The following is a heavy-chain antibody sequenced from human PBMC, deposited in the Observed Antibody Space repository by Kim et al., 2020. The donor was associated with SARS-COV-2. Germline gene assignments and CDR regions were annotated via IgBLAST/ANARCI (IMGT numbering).Heavy chain of an antibody. Sequence: DGTTTRYADSVKGRFTISRDNSKNTLYLQMTGLRADDTGVYYCTRGPFWGQGTLVTVSS. CDR2: DGTTT. CDR3: TRGPF. V-gene: IGHV3-74*01. J-gene: IGHJ4*02.